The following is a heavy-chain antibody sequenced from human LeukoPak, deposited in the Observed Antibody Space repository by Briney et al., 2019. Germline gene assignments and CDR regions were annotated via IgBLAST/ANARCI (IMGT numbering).Heavy chain of an antibody. D-gene: IGHD3-3*01. J-gene: IGHJ4*02. CDR2: IYSSGST. Sequence: PSETLSLTCTVSGGSISSYYWSWIRQPPGKGLEWIGYIYSSGSTNYNPSLKSRVTISVDTSKNQFSLKLSSVTAADTAVYYCARGGRDTIFGVVIIPFDYWGQGTLVTVSS. V-gene: IGHV4-59*12. CDR1: GGSISSYY. CDR3: ARGGRDTIFGVVIIPFDY.